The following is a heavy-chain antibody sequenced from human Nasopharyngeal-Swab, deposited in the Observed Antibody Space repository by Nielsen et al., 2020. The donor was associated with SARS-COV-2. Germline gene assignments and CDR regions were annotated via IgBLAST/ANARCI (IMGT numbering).Heavy chain of an antibody. CDR3: AHYASAAY. J-gene: IGHJ4*02. V-gene: IGHV3-7*03. CDR1: GLGFNTSW. Sequence: GGRRHACADSGLGFNTSWMTWVRQAPGKGLEWVANINPDGSEMQYVDSVKGRFTISRDNAENSLYLHMNSLRGDDTAVYYCAHYASAAYWGQGTLVTVSS. D-gene: IGHD2-2*01. CDR2: INPDGSEM.